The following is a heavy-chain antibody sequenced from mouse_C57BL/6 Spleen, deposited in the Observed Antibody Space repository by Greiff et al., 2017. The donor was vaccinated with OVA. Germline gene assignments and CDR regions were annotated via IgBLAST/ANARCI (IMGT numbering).Heavy chain of an antibody. Sequence: QVQLQQPGTELVKPGASVKLSRKASGYTFTSYWMHRVKQRPGQGLEWIGNINPSNGGTNYNEKFKSKATLTVDKSPSTAYMQLSSLTSEDSAVYYCAREDYYGSSVFDYWGQGTTLTVSS. J-gene: IGHJ2*01. CDR3: AREDYYGSSVFDY. CDR2: INPSNGGT. V-gene: IGHV1-53*01. CDR1: GYTFTSYW. D-gene: IGHD1-1*01.